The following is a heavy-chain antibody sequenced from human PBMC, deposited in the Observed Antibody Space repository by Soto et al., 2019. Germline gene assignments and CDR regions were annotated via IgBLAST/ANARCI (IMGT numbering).Heavy chain of an antibody. CDR1: GGYISSFY. CDR3: ARDRRSGADFDY. V-gene: IGHV4-59*01. Sequence: SETMSLTCTVAGGYISSFYWSWIRQPTGKGLEWIGYIYYSGSTNYNPSLKSRVTISVDTSKNQFSLKLSSVTAADTAVYYCARDRRSGADFDYWGQGTLVTVSS. CDR2: IYYSGST. D-gene: IGHD3-3*01. J-gene: IGHJ4*02.